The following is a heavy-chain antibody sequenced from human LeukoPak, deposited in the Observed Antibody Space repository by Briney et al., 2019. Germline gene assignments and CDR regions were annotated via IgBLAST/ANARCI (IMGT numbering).Heavy chain of an antibody. D-gene: IGHD3-22*01. CDR3: AGVSGYRIIFDY. V-gene: IGHV1-69*13. CDR1: GGTFSSYA. Sequence: ASVKVSCKASGGTFSSYAISWVRQAPGQGLEWMGGIIPIFGTANYAQKFQGRVTITADESTSTAYMELSSLRSEDTAVYYCAGVSGYRIIFDYWGHGTLVTVSS. CDR2: IIPIFGTA. J-gene: IGHJ4*01.